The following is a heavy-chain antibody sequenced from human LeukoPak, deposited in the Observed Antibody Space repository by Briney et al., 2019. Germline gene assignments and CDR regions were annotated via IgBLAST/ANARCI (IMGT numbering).Heavy chain of an antibody. J-gene: IGHJ6*02. Sequence: SETLSLTCTVSGGSISSSSYYWGWIRQPPGKGLEWIGNIYYSGSTYYNPSLKSRVTISVDTSKNQFSLKLSSVTAADTAVYYCSKFYGSGSYYDYYYYGMDVWGQGTTVTVSS. D-gene: IGHD3-10*01. CDR3: SKFYGSGSYYDYYYYGMDV. CDR2: IYYSGST. V-gene: IGHV4-39*01. CDR1: GGSISSSSYY.